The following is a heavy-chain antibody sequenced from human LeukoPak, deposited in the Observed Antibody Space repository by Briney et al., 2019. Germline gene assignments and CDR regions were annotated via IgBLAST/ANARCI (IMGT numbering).Heavy chain of an antibody. CDR3: ARQNAAYDSSGYSNDY. Sequence: ASVKVSCKASGYTFTNYDINWVRQATGQGLEWMGWINPNNGNTNYAQKLQGRVTMTTDTSTSTAYMELRSLRSDDTAVYYCARQNAAYDSSGYSNDYWGQGTLVTVSS. CDR1: GYTFTNYD. V-gene: IGHV1-18*01. CDR2: INPNNGNT. J-gene: IGHJ4*02. D-gene: IGHD3-22*01.